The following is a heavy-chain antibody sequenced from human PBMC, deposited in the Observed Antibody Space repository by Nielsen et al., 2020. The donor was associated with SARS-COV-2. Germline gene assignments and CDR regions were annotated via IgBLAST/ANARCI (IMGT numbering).Heavy chain of an antibody. J-gene: IGHJ4*02. D-gene: IGHD6-13*01. Sequence: GESLKISCAASGFTFSCYSMNWVRQAPGKGLEWVSSISSSSSYIYYADSVKGRFTISRDNAKNSLYLQMNSLRAEDTAVYYCARRAASGLDYWGQGTLVTVSS. CDR1: GFTFSCYS. V-gene: IGHV3-21*01. CDR3: ARRAASGLDY. CDR2: ISSSSSYI.